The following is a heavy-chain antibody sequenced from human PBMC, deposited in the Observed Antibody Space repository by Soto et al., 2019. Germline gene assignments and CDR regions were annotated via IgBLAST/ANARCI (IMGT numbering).Heavy chain of an antibody. D-gene: IGHD3-22*01. CDR3: ARGWGYFDSSGFPYLYAMDV. V-gene: IGHV3-7*01. CDR2: IKEDGSEK. CDR1: GFTFSTYW. Sequence: GGSLSLSCAASGFTFSTYWMSWVRQAPGKGLEWVANIKEDGSEKYYVDSVEGRFTISRDNAKNSLYLQMTSLRAEDTALYYCARGWGYFDSSGFPYLYAMDVWGQGTTVTVSS. J-gene: IGHJ6*02.